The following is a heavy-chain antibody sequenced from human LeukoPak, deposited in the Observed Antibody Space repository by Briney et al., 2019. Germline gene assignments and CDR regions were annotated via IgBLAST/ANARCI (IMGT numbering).Heavy chain of an antibody. Sequence: SVKVSCKASGGTFSSSAISWVRQASGQGLECMGRIIPIFGTANYAQKFQGRVTITADKFTSTAYMELSSLRSDDTAVYYCAREAPWNYGGNTGEDYWGQGTLVTVSS. V-gene: IGHV1-69*06. CDR2: IIPIFGTA. CDR3: AREAPWNYGGNTGEDY. J-gene: IGHJ4*02. D-gene: IGHD4-23*01. CDR1: GGTFSSSA.